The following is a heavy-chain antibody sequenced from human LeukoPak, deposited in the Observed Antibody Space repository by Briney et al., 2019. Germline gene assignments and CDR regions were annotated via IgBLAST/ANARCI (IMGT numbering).Heavy chain of an antibody. V-gene: IGHV3-30-3*01. CDR3: ARSMAAEGTGPFDP. CDR2: ISLDGSNK. D-gene: IGHD6-13*01. J-gene: IGHJ5*02. Sequence: PGGSLRLSCAASGFIFNDFAMHWVRQAPGKGLEWVAVISLDGSNKYFPDSVKGRFTISRDNSKNTLYLEMNSLRPEDTAVYYCARSMAAEGTGPFDPWGQGTLVTVSS. CDR1: GFIFNDFA.